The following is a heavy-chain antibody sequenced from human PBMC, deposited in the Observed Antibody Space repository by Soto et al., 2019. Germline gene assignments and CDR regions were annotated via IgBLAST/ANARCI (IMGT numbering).Heavy chain of an antibody. CDR1: GGSIGSHY. J-gene: IGHJ6*02. V-gene: IGHV4-59*11. CDR2: IYYSGST. D-gene: IGHD3-3*01. Sequence: SETLSLTCTVSGGSIGSHYWNWIRRPPGKGLEWIGYIYYSGSTNYNPSLKSRVTISVDTSKNQFSLKLSSVTAADTAVYYCARDGGFYYGMDVWGQGTTVTVSS. CDR3: ARDGGFYYGMDV.